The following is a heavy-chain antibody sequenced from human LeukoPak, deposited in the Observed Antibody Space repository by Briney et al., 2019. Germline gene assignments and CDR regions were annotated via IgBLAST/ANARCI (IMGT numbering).Heavy chain of an antibody. D-gene: IGHD6-13*01. J-gene: IGHJ4*02. V-gene: IGHV3-23*01. CDR3: AKSSSSWYLGLVDY. Sequence: PGGSLRLSCAASGFTFSSYAMSWVRQAPGKGLEWVSAISGSGGSTYYADSVKGRFTISGDNSKNTLYLQMNSLRAEDTAVYYCAKSSSSWYLGLVDYWGQGTLVTVSS. CDR2: ISGSGGST. CDR1: GFTFSSYA.